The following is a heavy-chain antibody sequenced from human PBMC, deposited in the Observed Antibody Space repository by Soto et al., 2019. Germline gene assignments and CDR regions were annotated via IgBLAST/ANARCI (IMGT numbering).Heavy chain of an antibody. J-gene: IGHJ4*02. CDR1: GFTFSRYG. CDR2: VRSDGATT. V-gene: IGHV3-23*01. Sequence: EVQVLESGGGLVQPGGSLRLSCAASGFTFSRYGMNWVRQAPGKGLEWVSGVRSDGATTYNADTVKGRFTVSRDKFRNTVDLQMNTLRVEDTAVYYCATGKGVEATPYGANCWGQGTLVTVSP. CDR3: ATGKGVEATPYGANC. D-gene: IGHD1-26*01.